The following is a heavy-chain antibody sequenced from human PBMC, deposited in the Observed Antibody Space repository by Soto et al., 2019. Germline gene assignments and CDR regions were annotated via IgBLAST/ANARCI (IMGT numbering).Heavy chain of an antibody. J-gene: IGHJ6*02. CDR1: GGSISSGGYY. CDR3: ARGLTMVSGAGYYYYGMDV. D-gene: IGHD3-10*01. CDR2: IYYSGST. Sequence: QVQLQESGPGLVKPSQTLSLTCTVSGGSISSGGYYWSWIRQHPGKGLEWIGYIYYSGSTYYNPSLNSRVTLSVDTSKNQFSLKLSSVTAADTAVYYCARGLTMVSGAGYYYYGMDVWGQGTTVTVSS. V-gene: IGHV4-31*03.